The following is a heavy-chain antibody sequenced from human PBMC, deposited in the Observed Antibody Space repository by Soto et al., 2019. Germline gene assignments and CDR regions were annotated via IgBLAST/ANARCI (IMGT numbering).Heavy chain of an antibody. CDR3: ARDRSNSPDYFDF. J-gene: IGHJ4*02. D-gene: IGHD6-6*01. CDR2: IYYSGRN. V-gene: IGHV4-30-4*01. CDR1: GGSIDNYEYY. Sequence: QVQLQESGPGLVKPSQTLSLTCTVSGGSIDNYEYYWTWIRQPPGKGLEWVGYIYYSGRNNYNPSLNSRLTISLDTSKNQYSLRLTYVSAADTAMYYCARDRSNSPDYFDFWGQGTLVTGYS.